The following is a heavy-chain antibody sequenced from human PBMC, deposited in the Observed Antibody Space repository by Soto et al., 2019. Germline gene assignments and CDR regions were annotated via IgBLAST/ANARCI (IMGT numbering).Heavy chain of an antibody. D-gene: IGHD2-15*01. CDR1: GGSISNYY. CDR2: IYYSGST. V-gene: IGHV4-59*01. J-gene: IGHJ3*02. Sequence: SETLSLTCTVSGGSISNYYWSWIRQPPGKGLEWIGYIYYSGSTNYNPSLKSRVTISVDTSKNQFSLKLSSVTAADTAVYYCASSPRGYCSGGSCPLYAFDIWGQGTMVTVSS. CDR3: ASSPRGYCSGGSCPLYAFDI.